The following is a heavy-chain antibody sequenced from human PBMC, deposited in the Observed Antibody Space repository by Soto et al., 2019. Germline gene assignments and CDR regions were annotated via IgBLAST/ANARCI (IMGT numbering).Heavy chain of an antibody. CDR1: GDSISCGASF. CDR2: VYYSGSS. V-gene: IGHV4-31*03. J-gene: IGHJ5*02. CDR3: AKLSCTSSTCYFPGWFDP. Sequence: SETLSLTCTVSGDSISCGASFWSWIRQPPGKGLEWIANVYYSGSSYYNPSLKSRLTISVDTTKNQFSLQLKSMTAADTAVYYCAKLSCTSSTCYFPGWFDPWGQGTLVTVSX. D-gene: IGHD2-2*01.